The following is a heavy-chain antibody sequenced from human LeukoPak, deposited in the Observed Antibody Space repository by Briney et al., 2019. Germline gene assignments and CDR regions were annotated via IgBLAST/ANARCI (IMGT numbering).Heavy chain of an antibody. J-gene: IGHJ5*02. Sequence: PGGSPRLSCAASGFTFSDYYMSWIRQAPGKGLEWVSYISSSGSTIYYADSVKGRFTISRDNAKDSLYLQMNSLRAEDTAVYYCAREISTGTILFDPWGQGTLVTVSS. CDR3: AREISTGTILFDP. D-gene: IGHD1-7*01. CDR2: ISSSGSTI. V-gene: IGHV3-11*01. CDR1: GFTFSDYY.